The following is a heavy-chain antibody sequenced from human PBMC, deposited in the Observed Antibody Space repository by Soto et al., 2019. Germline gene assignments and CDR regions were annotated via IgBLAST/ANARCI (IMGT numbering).Heavy chain of an antibody. V-gene: IGHV1-2*02. J-gene: IGHJ4*02. CDR3: ARASMIVEKYDF. CDR1: GYSFIGYY. CDR2: MTPNSGGT. Sequence: QVQLVQSGAEVKKPGASVKVSCKASGYSFIGYYIHWVRQAPGQGLEWMGWMTPNSGGTDYAQKFQGRVTMTRDTSIGTAYMELNSLSSDDTAVYYCARASMIVEKYDFWGQGTQVTVSS. D-gene: IGHD3-22*01.